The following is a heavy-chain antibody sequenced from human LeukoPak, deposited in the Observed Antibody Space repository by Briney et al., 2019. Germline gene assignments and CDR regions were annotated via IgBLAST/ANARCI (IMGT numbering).Heavy chain of an antibody. V-gene: IGHV4-39*07. CDR1: GGSISSSSYY. J-gene: IGHJ4*02. CDR2: IYYSGST. D-gene: IGHD1-26*01. CDR3: ARADQWELILDY. Sequence: SETLSLTCTVSGGSISSSSYYWGWIRQPPGKGLEWIGSIYYSGSTYYNPSLKSRVTISVDTSKNQFSLKLSSVTAADTAVYYCARADQWELILDYWGQGTLVTVSS.